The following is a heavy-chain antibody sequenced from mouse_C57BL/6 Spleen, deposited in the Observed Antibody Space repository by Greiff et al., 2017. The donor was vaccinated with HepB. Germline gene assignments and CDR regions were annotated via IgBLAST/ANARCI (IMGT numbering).Heavy chain of an antibody. CDR3: ARDRLGRVWYFDV. Sequence: EVQVVESGGGLVKPGGSLKLSCAASGFTFSSYAMSWVPQTPEKRLEWVATISDGGSYTYYPDNVKGRFTISRDNAKNNLYLQMSHLKSEDTAMYYCARDRLGRVWYFDVWGTGTTVTVSS. V-gene: IGHV5-4*01. D-gene: IGHD4-1*01. J-gene: IGHJ1*03. CDR2: ISDGGSYT. CDR1: GFTFSSYA.